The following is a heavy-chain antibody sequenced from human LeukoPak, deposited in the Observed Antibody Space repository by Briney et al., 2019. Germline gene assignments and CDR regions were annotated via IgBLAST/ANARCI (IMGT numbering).Heavy chain of an antibody. CDR3: ARDLRDTNGGNFDY. J-gene: IGHJ4*02. V-gene: IGHV4-39*07. CDR1: GGSISSSSYY. Sequence: SETLSLTCTVSGGSISSSSYYWGWIRQPPGKGLEWIGSIYYSGSTYYNPSLKSRVTISVDTSKNQFSLKLSSVTAADTAVYYCARDLRDTNGGNFDYWGQGTLVTVSS. D-gene: IGHD2-8*01. CDR2: IYYSGST.